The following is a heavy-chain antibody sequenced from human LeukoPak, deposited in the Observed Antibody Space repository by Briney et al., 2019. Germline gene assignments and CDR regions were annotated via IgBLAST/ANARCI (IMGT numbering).Heavy chain of an antibody. CDR2: IYTSGGT. V-gene: IGHV4-61*02. Sequence: PSETLSLTCTVSGGSISSGSYYWSWIRQPAGKGLEWIGRIYTSGGTNYNPSLKSRVTISVDTSKNQFSLKLSSVTAADTAVYYCARSNYGDLDYWGQGTLVTVSS. D-gene: IGHD4-11*01. CDR3: ARSNYGDLDY. CDR1: GGSISSGSYY. J-gene: IGHJ4*02.